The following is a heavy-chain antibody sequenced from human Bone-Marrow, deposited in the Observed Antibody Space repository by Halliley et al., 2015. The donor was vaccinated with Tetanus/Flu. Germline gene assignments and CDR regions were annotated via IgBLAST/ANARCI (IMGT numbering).Heavy chain of an antibody. J-gene: IGHJ3*02. D-gene: IGHD3-10*01. CDR3: ARDYLDYGSGSYYDVFDI. V-gene: IGHV1-18*01. CDR2: ISAFSGET. Sequence: ISAFSGETNYAQKIRGRVTLTTDTSTPTVYMELRSLRPADTAVYYCARDYLDYGSGSYYDVFDIWGQGPMVIVSS.